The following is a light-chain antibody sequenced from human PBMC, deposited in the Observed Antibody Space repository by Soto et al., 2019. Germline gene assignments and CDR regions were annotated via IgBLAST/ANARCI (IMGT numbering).Light chain of an antibody. V-gene: IGLV2-14*02. Sequence: QSALTQPASVSGSPGQSITISCTGSISDVGSYDLVSWYQRHPGKAPKLMIYQVSRRPSGVSNRFFGSKSGNTASLAISGLQPEDEADYYCSSYTTTSNYVFGTGTKVTVL. CDR1: ISDVGSYDL. J-gene: IGLJ1*01. CDR2: QVS. CDR3: SSYTTTSNYV.